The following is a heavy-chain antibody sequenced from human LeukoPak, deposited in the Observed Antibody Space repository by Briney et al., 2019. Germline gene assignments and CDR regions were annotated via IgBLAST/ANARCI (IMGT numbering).Heavy chain of an antibody. J-gene: IGHJ4*02. CDR2: INDHTP. V-gene: IGHV3-23*01. Sequence: GGSLRPSCRASGFSFRTSSISWVRQAPGKGLEWVSAINDHTPYYADSVKGRFTISRDNSKNTLYLQMNSLRAEDTAVYYCAKDQRSIAVAGYFDYWGQGTLVTVSS. CDR3: AKDQRSIAVAGYFDY. D-gene: IGHD6-19*01. CDR1: GFSFRTSS.